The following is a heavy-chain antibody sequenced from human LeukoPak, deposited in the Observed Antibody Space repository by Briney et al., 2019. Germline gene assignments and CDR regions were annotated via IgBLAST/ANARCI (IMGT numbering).Heavy chain of an antibody. CDR3: ARVGITMVRGVLSLYYYYYGMDV. V-gene: IGHV3-53*04. Sequence: PGGSLRLSCAASGFTVSSNYMSWVRQALGKGLEWVSVIYSGGSTYYADSVKGRFTISRHNSKNTLYLQMNSLRAEDTAVYYCARVGITMVRGVLSLYYYYYGMDVWGQGTTVTVSS. D-gene: IGHD3-10*01. CDR1: GFTVSSNY. J-gene: IGHJ6*02. CDR2: IYSGGST.